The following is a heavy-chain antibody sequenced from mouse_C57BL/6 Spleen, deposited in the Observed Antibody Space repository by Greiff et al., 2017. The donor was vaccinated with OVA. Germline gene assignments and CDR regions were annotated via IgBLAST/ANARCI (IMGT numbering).Heavy chain of an antibody. CDR1: GYSFTGYY. Sequence: VQLKQSGPELVKPGASVKISCKASGYSFTGYYMNWVKQSPEKSLEWIGEINPSTGGTTYNQKFKAKATLTVDKSSSTAYMQLKSLTSEDSAVYYCARSGYDGYFDYWGQGTTLTVSS. D-gene: IGHD2-3*01. CDR3: ARSGYDGYFDY. J-gene: IGHJ2*01. V-gene: IGHV1-42*01. CDR2: INPSTGGT.